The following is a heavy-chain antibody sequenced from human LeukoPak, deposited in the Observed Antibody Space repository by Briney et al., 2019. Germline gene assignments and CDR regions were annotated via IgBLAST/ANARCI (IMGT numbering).Heavy chain of an antibody. CDR3: ARGLLSPSPD. Sequence: PGGSLRLSCAASGFTFSSDSMHWVRQAPGKGLEWVSYISPSSNTIYYADSVKGRFSISRDNAKNSLYLQMNSLRDEDTAVYYCARGLLSPSPDWGQGTLVTVSS. V-gene: IGHV3-48*02. CDR1: GFTFSSDS. J-gene: IGHJ4*02. CDR2: ISPSSNTI.